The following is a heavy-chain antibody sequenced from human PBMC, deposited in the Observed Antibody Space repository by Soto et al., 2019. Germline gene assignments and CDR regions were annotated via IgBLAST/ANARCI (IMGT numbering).Heavy chain of an antibody. D-gene: IGHD3-16*01. CDR2: ISDDGSNK. CDR3: ARAAGDVTGWFDA. CDR1: GFTFSSYA. Sequence: QVQLVESGGGVVQPGRSLRLSCAASGFTFSSYAMHWVRQAPGKGLEWVAVISDDGSNKYYADSVKGRFTISRDNSKHTLYLQMNSLRAEDTAVYYCARAAGDVTGWFDAWGQGNLVTVSS. J-gene: IGHJ5*02. V-gene: IGHV3-30-3*01.